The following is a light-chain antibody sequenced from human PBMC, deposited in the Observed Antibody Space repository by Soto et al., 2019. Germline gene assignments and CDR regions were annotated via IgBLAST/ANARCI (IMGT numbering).Light chain of an antibody. CDR3: SSYTNSRTLD. Sequence: ALTHPASVSGSPGQSITISCTGTSSDVGGYNYVSWYQQHPGKAPKLVIYEVSNRPSGVSNRFSGSKSGNTASLTISGLQAEDEADFYCSSYTNSRTLDFGTGTKVTVL. CDR2: EVS. J-gene: IGLJ1*01. V-gene: IGLV2-14*01. CDR1: SSDVGGYNY.